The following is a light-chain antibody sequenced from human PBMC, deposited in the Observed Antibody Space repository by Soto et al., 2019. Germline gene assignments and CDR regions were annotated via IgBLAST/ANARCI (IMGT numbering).Light chain of an antibody. CDR1: QSVRSN. V-gene: IGKV3-15*01. J-gene: IGKJ4*01. CDR3: QQYQDWPPLT. CDR2: GAS. Sequence: EIVMTQSPATLSVSPGERATLSCRASQSVRSNLAWYQLKPGQAPRLLIIGASTRATAIPARFSGSGSGTEFTLTISSLQSEDFVVYYCQQYQDWPPLTFGGGTKVEIK.